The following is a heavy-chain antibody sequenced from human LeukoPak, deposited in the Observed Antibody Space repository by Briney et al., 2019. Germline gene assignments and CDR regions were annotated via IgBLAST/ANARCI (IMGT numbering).Heavy chain of an antibody. D-gene: IGHD5-24*01. CDR2: ISYSGST. J-gene: IGHJ6*03. CDR1: GGSISSGSHY. CDR3: ARLGGYNLGRYYYYYMDV. Sequence: PSETLSLTCTVSGGSISSGSHYWSWIRQPPGKGLEWIGYISYSGSTNYNPSLKSRVTISVDTSKNQFPLKLSSVTAADTAVYYCARLGGYNLGRYYYYYMDVWGKGTTVTVSS. V-gene: IGHV4-61*01.